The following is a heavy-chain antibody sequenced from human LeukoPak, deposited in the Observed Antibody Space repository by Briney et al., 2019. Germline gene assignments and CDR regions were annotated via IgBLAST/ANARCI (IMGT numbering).Heavy chain of an antibody. J-gene: IGHJ4*02. CDR1: GGTFSSYA. CDR3: AREKRYSYGTAYYFDY. D-gene: IGHD5-18*01. CDR2: IIPIFGTA. V-gene: IGHV1-69*05. Sequence: SVKVSCKASGGTFSSYAIGWVRQAPGQGLEWMGRIIPIFGTANYAQKFQGRVTITTDESTSTAYMELSSLRSEDTAVYYCAREKRYSYGTAYYFDYWGQGTLVTVSS.